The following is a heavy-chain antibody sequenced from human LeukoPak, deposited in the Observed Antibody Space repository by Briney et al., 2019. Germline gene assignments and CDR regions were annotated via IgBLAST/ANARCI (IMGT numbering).Heavy chain of an antibody. J-gene: IGHJ5*02. D-gene: IGHD1-26*01. CDR3: ARDSLMWELIDGGWFDP. CDR1: GFTFYSLT. Sequence: GGSLRLPCAASGFTFYSLTKQWGPQAPGEGLEGVAVIFYDESNKYYADSVKGRFTISRDNSKNTLYLQMNSLRAEDTAVYYCARDSLMWELIDGGWFDPWGQGTLVTVSS. V-gene: IGHV3-30-3*01. CDR2: IFYDESNK.